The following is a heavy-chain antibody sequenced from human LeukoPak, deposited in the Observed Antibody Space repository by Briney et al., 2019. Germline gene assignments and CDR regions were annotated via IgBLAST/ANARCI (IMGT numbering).Heavy chain of an antibody. CDR2: ISASGSVP. J-gene: IGHJ4*02. CDR1: GLNFDGFY. CDR3: AGSLIVSSEAN. Sequence: GGSQRLPCAACGLNFDGFYMGWARQVPGKGLDYIALISASGSVPYYAESVKGRFTISRDNAKNSVSLQMNSLSADDTAVYYFAGSLIVSSEANWGQGTLVTVSS. D-gene: IGHD2-21*01. V-gene: IGHV3-11*04.